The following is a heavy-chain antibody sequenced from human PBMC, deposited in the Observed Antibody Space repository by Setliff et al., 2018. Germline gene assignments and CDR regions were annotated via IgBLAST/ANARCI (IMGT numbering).Heavy chain of an antibody. V-gene: IGHV4-59*12. CDR2: IYYSGST. CDR1: GGSIM. J-gene: IGHJ4*02. Sequence: SETLSLTCTVSGGSIMAWIRQPPGKGLEWIGYIYYSGSTYYNPSLKSRVTISVDTSKDQFSLKLISMTAADPAVYYCARGRNIAARLLDSWGQGTLVTVSS. CDR3: ARGRNIAARLLDS. D-gene: IGHD6-6*01.